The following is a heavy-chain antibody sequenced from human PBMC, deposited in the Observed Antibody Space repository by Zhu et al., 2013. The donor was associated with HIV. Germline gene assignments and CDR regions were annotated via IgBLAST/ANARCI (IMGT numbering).Heavy chain of an antibody. Sequence: QVQLVQSGAEVKKPGASVKVSCKASGYTFTGYYMHWVRQAPGQGLEWMGWINPNSGGTNYAQKFQGRVTISVDTSKKTAYMELRRLRSDDTAIYYCARGQNIVDPAVIRPDTYVFHFYDMDVWGQGTTVIVSS. J-gene: IGHJ6*02. D-gene: IGHD2-15*01. CDR2: INPNSGGT. CDR1: GYTFTGYY. CDR3: ARGQNIVDPAVIRPDTYVFHFYDMDV. V-gene: IGHV1-2*02.